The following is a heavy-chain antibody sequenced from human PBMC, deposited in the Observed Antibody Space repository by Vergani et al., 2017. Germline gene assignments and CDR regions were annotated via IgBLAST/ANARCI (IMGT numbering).Heavy chain of an antibody. CDR2: INHSGST. CDR1: GGSFSGYY. Sequence: QVQLQQWGAGLLKPSETLSLTCAVYGGSFSGYYWSWIRQPPGKGLEWIGEINHSGSTNYNPSLKSRVTISVDTSKNQFSLKLSSVTAADTAVYYCARAEFNWNYVYFDYWGQGTLVTVSS. D-gene: IGHD1-7*01. J-gene: IGHJ4*02. V-gene: IGHV4-34*01. CDR3: ARAEFNWNYVYFDY.